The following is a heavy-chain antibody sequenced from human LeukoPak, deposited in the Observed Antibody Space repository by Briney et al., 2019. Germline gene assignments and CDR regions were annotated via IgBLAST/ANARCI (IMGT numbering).Heavy chain of an antibody. J-gene: IGHJ4*02. CDR1: GYSFTSYW. V-gene: IGHV5-51*01. CDR3: ARLLSESSGWVLGIDY. CDR2: IYPGDSDT. Sequence: GESLKISCKGSGYSFTSYWIGWVRQMPGKGLEWMGIIYPGDSDTRYSPSFQGQVTISADKSISTAYLQWSSLKASDTAMYYCARLLSESSGWVLGIDYWGQGTLVTVSS. D-gene: IGHD6-19*01.